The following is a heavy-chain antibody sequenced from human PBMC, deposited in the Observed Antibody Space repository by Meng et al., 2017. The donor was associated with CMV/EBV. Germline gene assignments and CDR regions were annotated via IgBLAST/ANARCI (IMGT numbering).Heavy chain of an antibody. D-gene: IGHD1-26*01. CDR3: AREVGAPYFDM. CDR2: INHSGST. V-gene: IGHV4-34*01. Sequence: GSLRLSCAVYGGSFSGYYWSWIRQPPGKGLEWIGEINHSGSTNYNPSLKSRVTISVDTSKNQFSLKLSSVTAADTAVYFCAREVGAPYFDMWGQGTTVTVSS. J-gene: IGHJ3*02. CDR1: GGSFSGYY.